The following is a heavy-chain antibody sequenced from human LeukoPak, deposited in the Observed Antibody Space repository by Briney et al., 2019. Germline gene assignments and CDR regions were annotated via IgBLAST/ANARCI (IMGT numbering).Heavy chain of an antibody. CDR3: ARDYGFGITGTTGY. V-gene: IGHV1-2*02. CDR2: INPNSGGT. D-gene: IGHD1-7*01. CDR1: GYTFINFA. J-gene: IGHJ4*02. Sequence: GASVKVSCKASGYTFINFAINWGRQAPGQRPEWLGWINPNSGGTNYAQKFQGRVTMTRDTSISTAYMELSRLRSDDTAVYYCARDYGFGITGTTGYWGQGTLVTVSS.